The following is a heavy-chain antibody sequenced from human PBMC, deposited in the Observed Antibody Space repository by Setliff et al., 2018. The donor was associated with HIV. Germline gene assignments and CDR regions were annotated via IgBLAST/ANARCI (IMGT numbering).Heavy chain of an antibody. CDR2: IYYSGST. V-gene: IGHV4-39*07. D-gene: IGHD3-10*01. CDR3: ARDPWVRGVIMAPDY. J-gene: IGHJ4*02. Sequence: PSETLSLTCTVSGGSISSSSYYWGVTRQPPGKGLQWIGTIYYSGSTYYNTSLKSRVTISVDTSKNQFSLKLRSVTAAETAVYYCARDPWVRGVIMAPDYWGQGTLGTVSS. CDR1: GGSISSSSYY.